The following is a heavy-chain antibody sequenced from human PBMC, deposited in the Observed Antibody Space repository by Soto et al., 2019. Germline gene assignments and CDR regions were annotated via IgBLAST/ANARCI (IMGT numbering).Heavy chain of an antibody. D-gene: IGHD3-10*01. CDR2: ISYDGSNK. CDR1: GFTFSSYG. V-gene: IGHV3-30*18. J-gene: IGHJ4*02. Sequence: QVQLVESGGGVVQPGRSLRLSCAASGFTFSSYGMHWVRQAPGKGLEWVAVISYDGSNKYYADSVKGRFTISRDNSKNTLYLQMNSLRAEDTAVHYCAKDVGYYGSGSMFDYWGQGTLVTVSS. CDR3: AKDVGYYGSGSMFDY.